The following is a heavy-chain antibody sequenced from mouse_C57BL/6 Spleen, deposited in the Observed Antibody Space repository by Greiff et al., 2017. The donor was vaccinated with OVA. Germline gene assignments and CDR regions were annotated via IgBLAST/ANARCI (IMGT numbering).Heavy chain of an antibody. CDR3: ATTPDSSGYVAY. V-gene: IGHV1-82*01. CDR1: GYAFSSSW. D-gene: IGHD3-2*02. CDR2: IYPGDGDT. Sequence: VKVVESGPELVKPGASVKISCKASGYAFSSSWMNWVKQRPGKGLEWIGRIYPGDGDTNYNGKFKGKATLTADKSSSTAYMQLSSLTSEDSAVYFCATTPDSSGYVAYWGQGTLVTVSA. J-gene: IGHJ3*01.